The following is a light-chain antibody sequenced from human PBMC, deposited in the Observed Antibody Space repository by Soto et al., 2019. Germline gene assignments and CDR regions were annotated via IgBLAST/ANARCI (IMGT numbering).Light chain of an antibody. Sequence: QAVVTQSPSASGSPGQSVTISCIGTSSDVGGCNYVSWYQHHPGKAPKLIIYEVTKRPSGVPDRFSGSRSGTTASLTVSGLQAEDEADYYCGSYAGGNTFVFGTGTKLTVL. J-gene: IGLJ1*01. V-gene: IGLV2-8*01. CDR1: SSDVGGCNY. CDR2: EVT. CDR3: GSYAGGNTFV.